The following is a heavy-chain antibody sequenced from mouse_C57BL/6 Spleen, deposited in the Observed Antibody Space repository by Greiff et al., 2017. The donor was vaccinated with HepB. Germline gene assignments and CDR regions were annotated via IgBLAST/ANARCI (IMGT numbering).Heavy chain of an antibody. CDR3: ARLGYSNYDDY. J-gene: IGHJ2*01. CDR1: GYTFTDYN. D-gene: IGHD2-5*01. V-gene: IGHV1-18*01. Sequence: EVQLQQSGPELVKPGASVKIPCKASGYTFTDYNMDWVKQSHGKSLEWIGDINPNNGGTICNQKFKGKATFTVDKSSSTAYMELRSLTSEDAAVYYGARLGYSNYDDYWGQGTTLTVSS. CDR2: INPNNGGT.